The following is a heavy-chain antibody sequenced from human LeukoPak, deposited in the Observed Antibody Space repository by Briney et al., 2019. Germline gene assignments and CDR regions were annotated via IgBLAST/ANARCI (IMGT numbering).Heavy chain of an antibody. J-gene: IGHJ5*02. Sequence: SETLSLTCTVSGGSIFNYYWSWIRRPPGKGLEWVGFISYTGSTKYKPSLKSRVTMSVYTSKNQFSLKLSSVTAADTAVYYCARDWFPAARRREFDPWGQGTLVTVSS. CDR2: ISYTGST. V-gene: IGHV4-59*12. CDR1: GGSIFNYY. CDR3: ARDWFPAARRREFDP. D-gene: IGHD2-2*01.